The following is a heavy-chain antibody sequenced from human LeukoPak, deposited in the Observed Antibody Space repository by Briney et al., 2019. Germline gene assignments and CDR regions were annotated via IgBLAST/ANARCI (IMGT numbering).Heavy chain of an antibody. CDR3: AKRGYYYDSSGYYSRTYFDY. Sequence: GGSLRLSCAASGFTFSSYGMNWVRQAPGKGLEWVAVISYDGSNKYYADSVKGRFTISRDNSKNTLYLQMNSLRAEDTAVYYCAKRGYYYDSSGYYSRTYFDYWGQGTLVIVSS. V-gene: IGHV3-30*18. D-gene: IGHD3-22*01. CDR2: ISYDGSNK. CDR1: GFTFSSYG. J-gene: IGHJ4*02.